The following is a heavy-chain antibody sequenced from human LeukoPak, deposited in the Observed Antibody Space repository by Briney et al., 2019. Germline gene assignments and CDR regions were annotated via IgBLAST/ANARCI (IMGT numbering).Heavy chain of an antibody. V-gene: IGHV1-2*06. CDR3: AREQGYCSGGSCSGVDY. D-gene: IGHD2-15*01. Sequence: ASVKVPCKASGYTFTGYYMHWVRQAPGQGLEWMGRINPNSGGTNYAQKFQGRVTMTRDTSISTAYMELSRLRSDDTAVYYCAREQGYCSGGSCSGVDYWGQGTLVTVSS. CDR2: INPNSGGT. J-gene: IGHJ4*02. CDR1: GYTFTGYY.